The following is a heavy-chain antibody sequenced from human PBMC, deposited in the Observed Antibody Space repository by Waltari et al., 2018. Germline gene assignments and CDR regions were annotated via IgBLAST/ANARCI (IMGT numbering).Heavy chain of an antibody. CDR1: GGSLLGYY. CDR2: IYYTGST. J-gene: IGHJ5*02. D-gene: IGHD4-4*01. Sequence: QVQLQESGPGLVQPSETLSLTCTASGGSLLGYYWSWIRLAPGKGLEWIGHIYYTGSTNYNPALRSRVTMSIDASKNQFSLKLSSVTAADTAVYYCAKFIRLQLDWFDPWGRGTLVTVSS. V-gene: IGHV4-59*08. CDR3: AKFIRLQLDWFDP.